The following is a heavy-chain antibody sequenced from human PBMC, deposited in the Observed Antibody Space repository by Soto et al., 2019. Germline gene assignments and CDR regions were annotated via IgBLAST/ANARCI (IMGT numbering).Heavy chain of an antibody. V-gene: IGHV4-39*07. CDR2: IDNSGNT. J-gene: IGHJ4*02. CDR1: GGSISSSSYY. CDR3: ARGGQDFWSGPFDY. Sequence: SETLSLTCTVSGGSISSSSYYWGWIRQPPGKGLEWIGRIDNSGNTNYNPSLKSRVTMSADTSRNQFSLKLNSVTAADTAVYYCARGGQDFWSGPFDYWGQGALVTVSS. D-gene: IGHD3-3*01.